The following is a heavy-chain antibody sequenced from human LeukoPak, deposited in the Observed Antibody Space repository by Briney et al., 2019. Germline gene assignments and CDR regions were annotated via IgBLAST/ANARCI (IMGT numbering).Heavy chain of an antibody. Sequence: ASVKVSCTASGYTFKIYGITWVRQAPGQGLEWMGWISAYNANTDYAQKFQGRVTMTTDTSTSTAYMELRSLRSDDTAVYYCARGYGSGSYYYYYYYYYMDVWGKGTTVTVSS. J-gene: IGHJ6*03. CDR3: ARGYGSGSYYYYYYYYYMDV. D-gene: IGHD3-10*01. CDR2: ISAYNANT. CDR1: GYTFKIYG. V-gene: IGHV1-18*01.